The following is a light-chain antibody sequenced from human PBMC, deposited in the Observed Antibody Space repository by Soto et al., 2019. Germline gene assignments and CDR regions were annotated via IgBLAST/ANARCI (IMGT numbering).Light chain of an antibody. CDR2: GAS. V-gene: IGKV3-20*01. J-gene: IGKJ2*01. CDR1: QSLSTY. CDR3: QQYRSLPRT. Sequence: EIVLTQSPGTLSLSPRERAALSCRASQSLSTYLAWYQQKPGQAPRLLIYGASSRATGIPDRFSGSGSGTDFTLTISRLEPEDFAVYYCQQYRSLPRTFGQGTKLEIK.